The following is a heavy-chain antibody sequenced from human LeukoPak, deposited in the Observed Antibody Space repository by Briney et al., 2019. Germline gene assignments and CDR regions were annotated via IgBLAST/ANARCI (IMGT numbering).Heavy chain of an antibody. Sequence: PGGSLRLSCAASGFTFSDYGMHWVRQAPGKGLEWLTVIWYDGSKKYYADSVKGRFTISRDNSKITLYLQMNSLRAEDTAVYYCARGYSGSYLIWGQGTMVTVSS. CDR1: GFTFSDYG. V-gene: IGHV3-33*01. CDR2: IWYDGSKK. CDR3: ARGYSGSYLI. J-gene: IGHJ3*02. D-gene: IGHD1-26*01.